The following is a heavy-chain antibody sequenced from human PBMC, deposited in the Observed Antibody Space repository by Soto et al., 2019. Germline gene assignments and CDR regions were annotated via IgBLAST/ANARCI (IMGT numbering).Heavy chain of an antibody. Sequence: QVKLVQSGAEVKKPGASVKVSCKASGYTFTSYGISWVRQAPGKGLERMRWISAYSGNTNYAQKLQGRATMTTATATSTAYMELRSLRSDDTAVYYCARDNGYESDYWGQGTLVTVSS. CDR1: GYTFTSYG. D-gene: IGHD5-12*01. CDR3: ARDNGYESDY. CDR2: ISAYSGNT. J-gene: IGHJ4*02. V-gene: IGHV1-18*01.